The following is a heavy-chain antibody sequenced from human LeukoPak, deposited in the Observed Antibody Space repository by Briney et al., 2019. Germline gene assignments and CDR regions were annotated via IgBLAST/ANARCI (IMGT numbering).Heavy chain of an antibody. CDR1: GGSISTYY. CDR2: VQYSGNT. V-gene: IGHV4-59*01. J-gene: IGHJ4*02. CDR3: ARGINVGATSY. D-gene: IGHD1-26*01. Sequence: NPSETLSLTCTVSGGSISTYYWSWVRQSPGKGLEWIGCVQYSGNTKYNPLFNSRVTISVDTSKNQFSLRLSSVTTADTAMYFCARGINVGATSYWGQGTLVTVSA.